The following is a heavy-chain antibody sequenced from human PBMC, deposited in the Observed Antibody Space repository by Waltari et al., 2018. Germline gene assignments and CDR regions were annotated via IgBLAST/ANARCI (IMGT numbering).Heavy chain of an antibody. V-gene: IGHV1-69*10. CDR3: AIFGAVPHNWFDP. Sequence: QVQLVQSGAEVKKPGSSVKVSCKASGGTFSSYAISGVRQAPGQGLEWMGGIIPILGIANYAQKFQGRVTITADKSTSTAYMELSSLRSEDTAVYYCAIFGAVPHNWFDPWGQGTLVTVSS. D-gene: IGHD3-3*01. CDR2: IIPILGIA. J-gene: IGHJ5*02. CDR1: GGTFSSYA.